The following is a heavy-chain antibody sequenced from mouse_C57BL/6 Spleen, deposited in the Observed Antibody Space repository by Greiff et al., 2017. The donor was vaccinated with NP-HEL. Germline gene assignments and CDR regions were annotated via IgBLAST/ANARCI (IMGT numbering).Heavy chain of an antibody. V-gene: IGHV1-85*01. CDR1: GYTFTSYD. CDR3: ARSGDYDGGNY. CDR2: IYPRDGST. D-gene: IGHD2-4*01. J-gene: IGHJ2*01. Sequence: VMLVESGPELVKPGASVKLSCKASGYTFTSYDINWVKQRPGQGLEWIGWIYPRDGSTKYNEKFKGKATLTVDTSSSTAYMELHSLTSEDSAVYFCARSGDYDGGNYWGQGTTLTVSS.